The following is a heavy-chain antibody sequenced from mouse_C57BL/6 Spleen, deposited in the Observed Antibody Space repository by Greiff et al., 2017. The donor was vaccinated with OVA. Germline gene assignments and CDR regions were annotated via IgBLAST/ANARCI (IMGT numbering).Heavy chain of an antibody. J-gene: IGHJ3*01. Sequence: QVQLKESGAELARPGASVKLSCKASGYTFTSYGISWVKQRTGQGLEWIGEIYPRSGNTYYNEKFKGKATLTADKSSSTAYMELRSLTSEDSAVYFCALNEAWFAYWGQGTLVTVSA. V-gene: IGHV1-81*01. CDR2: IYPRSGNT. CDR3: ALNEAWFAY. CDR1: GYTFTSYG.